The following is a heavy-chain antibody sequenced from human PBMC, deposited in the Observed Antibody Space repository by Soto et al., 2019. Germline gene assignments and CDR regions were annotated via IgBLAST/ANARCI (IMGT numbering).Heavy chain of an antibody. CDR1: GYTFANYA. Sequence: QVQLVQSGAEVKKPGASVKVSCKASGYTFANYAIQWVRQAPGQRLEWMGWINAGNGNIEYSQRFQGSVTITRDTSATTVYMELSSLRSEDTAVYYCATHILTGYYYYFYMDVWGKGTTVTVSS. CDR3: ATHILTGYYYYFYMDV. V-gene: IGHV1-3*01. CDR2: INAGNGNI. J-gene: IGHJ6*03. D-gene: IGHD3-9*01.